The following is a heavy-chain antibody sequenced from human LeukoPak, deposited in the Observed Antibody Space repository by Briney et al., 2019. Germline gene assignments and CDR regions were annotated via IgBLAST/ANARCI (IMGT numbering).Heavy chain of an antibody. CDR3: ARGEERDFDY. CDR2: IYTSGST. Sequence: SQTLSLTCTVSGGSISSGSYYWSWIRQPAGKGLEWIGRIYTSGSTNYNPSLKSRVTISVDTSKNQFSLKLSSVTAADTAVYYCARGEERDFDYWGQGILVTVSS. J-gene: IGHJ4*02. CDR1: GGSISSGSYY. V-gene: IGHV4-61*02.